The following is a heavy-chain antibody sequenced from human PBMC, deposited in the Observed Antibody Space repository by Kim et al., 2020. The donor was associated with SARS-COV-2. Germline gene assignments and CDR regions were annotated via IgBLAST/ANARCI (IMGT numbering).Heavy chain of an antibody. CDR2: ISAGTGNS. J-gene: IGHJ5*02. Sequence: ASVKVSCKASGHTFSNYAMHWVRQAPGQRLEWMGWISAGTGNSRYSQKFQGRVTITRDTSASTAYMEMSSLRSEDTAVYYCARDRGAMVPLGWFDPWGQGTLVTVSS. V-gene: IGHV1-3*01. CDR1: GHTFSNYA. D-gene: IGHD5-18*01. CDR3: ARDRGAMVPLGWFDP.